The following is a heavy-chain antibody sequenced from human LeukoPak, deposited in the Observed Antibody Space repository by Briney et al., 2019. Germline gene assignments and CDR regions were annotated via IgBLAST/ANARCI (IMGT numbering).Heavy chain of an antibody. CDR1: GDSISSYY. J-gene: IGHJ2*01. Sequence: PSETLSLTCTVSGDSISSYYWSWIRQPPGKGLEWIGYIYSSGNTNDNPSLKSRVTISIDASKNQFSLKLSSVTAAETAVYYCASSAAARYGLWYFDLWGRGTLVTVSS. CDR3: ASSAAARYGLWYFDL. D-gene: IGHD6-13*01. CDR2: IYSSGNT. V-gene: IGHV4-59*08.